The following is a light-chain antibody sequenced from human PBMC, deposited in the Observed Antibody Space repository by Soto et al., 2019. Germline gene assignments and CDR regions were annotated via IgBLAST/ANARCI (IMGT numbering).Light chain of an antibody. CDR1: SSDVGSYNL. CDR2: EGS. Sequence: QPVLTQPASVSGSPGQSITISCTGASSDVGSYNLVSWYQQHPGKAPKLMIYEGSQRPSGVSNRFSGSKSGNTASLTISGLQAEDEAEYYCCSYAGSNTLVFGGGTKLTVL. CDR3: CSYAGSNTLV. J-gene: IGLJ2*01. V-gene: IGLV2-23*01.